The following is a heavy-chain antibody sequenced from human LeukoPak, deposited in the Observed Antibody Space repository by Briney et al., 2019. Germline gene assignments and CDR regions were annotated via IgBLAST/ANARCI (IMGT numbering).Heavy chain of an antibody. D-gene: IGHD6-19*01. CDR2: IYYSGST. J-gene: IGHJ4*02. Sequence: PSEILSLTCTVSGGSLSSSSYYWGWIRQPPGKGLEWIGSIYYSGSTYYNPSLKSRVTISVDTSKNQFSLKLSSVTAADTAVYYCASLTPGIAVWFDYWGQGTLVTVSS. V-gene: IGHV4-39*01. CDR1: GGSLSSSSYY. CDR3: ASLTPGIAVWFDY.